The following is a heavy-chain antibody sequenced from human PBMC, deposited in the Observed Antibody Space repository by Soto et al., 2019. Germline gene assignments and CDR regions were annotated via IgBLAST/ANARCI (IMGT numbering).Heavy chain of an antibody. Sequence: ASVKVSCKASGYTFTSYAIHWVRQAPGQRLEWMGWINAGNGNTKYSQKFQGRVTITRDTSASTAYMELSSLRSEDTAVYYCARVGCSGGSCYGKNWFDPWGQGTLVTVSS. CDR3: ARVGCSGGSCYGKNWFDP. J-gene: IGHJ5*02. D-gene: IGHD2-15*01. CDR2: INAGNGNT. CDR1: GYTFTSYA. V-gene: IGHV1-3*01.